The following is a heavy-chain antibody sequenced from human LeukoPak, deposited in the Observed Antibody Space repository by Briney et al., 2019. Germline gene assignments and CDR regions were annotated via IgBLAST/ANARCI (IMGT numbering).Heavy chain of an antibody. CDR3: ARDYGDYVDWFDP. Sequence: GGSLRLSCAASGFTFSSYSMNWVRQAPGKGLEWASSISSSSSYIYYADSVKGRFTISRDNAKNSLYLQMNSLRAEDTAVYYCARDYGDYVDWFDPWGQGTLVTVSS. CDR1: GFTFSSYS. V-gene: IGHV3-21*01. CDR2: ISSSSSYI. D-gene: IGHD4-17*01. J-gene: IGHJ5*02.